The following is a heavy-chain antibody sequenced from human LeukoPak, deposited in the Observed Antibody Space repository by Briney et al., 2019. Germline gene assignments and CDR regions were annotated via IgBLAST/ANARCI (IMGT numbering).Heavy chain of an antibody. CDR1: GFTFSSYA. J-gene: IGHJ4*02. Sequence: GGSLRLSCAASGFTFSSYAMSWVRQAPGKGLEWVSGMSGNGGTTYYADSVKGRFTISRDNSKNTLYLQMNNLRAEDTAVYYCARRDYYDSSGYSPLFDYWGQGTLVTVSS. CDR2: MSGNGGTT. CDR3: ARRDYYDSSGYSPLFDY. D-gene: IGHD3-22*01. V-gene: IGHV3-23*01.